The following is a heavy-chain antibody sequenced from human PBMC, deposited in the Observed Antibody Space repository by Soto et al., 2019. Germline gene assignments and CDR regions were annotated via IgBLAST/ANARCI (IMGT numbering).Heavy chain of an antibody. V-gene: IGHV1-18*01. CDR3: ARVAPLSSTSHPKALVWFGELFDY. CDR1: GYTFTSYG. D-gene: IGHD3-10*01. CDR2: ISAYNGNT. Sequence: ASVKVSCKASGYTFTSYGISWVRQAPGQGLEWMGWISAYNGNTNYAQKLQGRVTMTTDTSTSTAYMELRSLRSDDTAVYYCARVAPLSSTSHPKALVWFGELFDYWGQGTLVTVSS. J-gene: IGHJ4*02.